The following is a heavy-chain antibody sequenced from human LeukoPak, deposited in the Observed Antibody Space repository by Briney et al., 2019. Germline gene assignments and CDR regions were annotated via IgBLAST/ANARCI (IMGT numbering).Heavy chain of an antibody. J-gene: IGHJ4*02. CDR1: GYTFTGYY. V-gene: IGHV1-2*02. D-gene: IGHD2-2*01. CDR3: ARDRRGVPAAKDY. Sequence: ASVKVSCKASGYTFTGYYMHWVRQAPGQGLEWMGWINPNSGGTNYAQKFQGRVTMTRDTSISTAYMELSRLRSDDTAVYYCARDRRGVPAAKDYWGQGTLVTVSS. CDR2: INPNSGGT.